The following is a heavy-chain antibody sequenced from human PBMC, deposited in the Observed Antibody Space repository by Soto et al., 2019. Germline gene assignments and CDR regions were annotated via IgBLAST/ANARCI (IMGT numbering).Heavy chain of an antibody. CDR2: ISNSGGST. J-gene: IGHJ4*02. Sequence: GGSLRLSCAASGFTFSNYVMSWVRQAPGKGLEWVSSISNSGGSTYYADSEKGRFTISRDNSKNTLYLQMNSLRAEDTAVYYCAKEDVGGYYYSGLWGRGTLVTVSS. CDR3: AKEDVGGYYYSGL. CDR1: GFTFSNYV. V-gene: IGHV3-23*01. D-gene: IGHD1-26*01.